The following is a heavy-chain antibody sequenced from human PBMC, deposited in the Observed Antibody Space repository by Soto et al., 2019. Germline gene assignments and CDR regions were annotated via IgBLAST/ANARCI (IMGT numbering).Heavy chain of an antibody. Sequence: SETLSLTCTVSGGSVSSYYWTWIRQPSGKGLEWIGRIYTSGSTNYNPSLKSRVTMSVDTSKNQFSLKLSSVTAADTAVYYCARDLKFGQADYWGQGSQVTVSS. V-gene: IGHV4-4*07. CDR1: GGSVSSYY. CDR3: ARDLKFGQADY. CDR2: IYTSGST. J-gene: IGHJ4*02. D-gene: IGHD3-10*01.